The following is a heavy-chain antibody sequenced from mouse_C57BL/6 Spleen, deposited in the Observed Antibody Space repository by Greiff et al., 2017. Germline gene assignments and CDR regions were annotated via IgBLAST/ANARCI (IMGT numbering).Heavy chain of an antibody. Sequence: EVQLQQSGPELVKPGASVKMSCKASGYTFTDYNMHWVKQSHGKSLEWIGYINPNNGGTSYNQKFKGKATLTGNKSSSTAYMELRSLTSEDSAVYYCARGDYDPYYAMDYWGQGTSVTVSS. CDR3: ARGDYDPYYAMDY. CDR1: GYTFTDYN. V-gene: IGHV1-22*01. CDR2: INPNNGGT. J-gene: IGHJ4*01. D-gene: IGHD2-4*01.